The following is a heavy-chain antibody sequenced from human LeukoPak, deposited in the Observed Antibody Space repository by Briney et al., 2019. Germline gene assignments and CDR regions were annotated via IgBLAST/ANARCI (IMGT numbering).Heavy chain of an antibody. V-gene: IGHV1-2*02. J-gene: IGHJ3*02. CDR3: ARDRRYDYGDYGAFDI. CDR2: IIPNSGDT. CDR1: GYIFTGYY. Sequence: ASVKVSCKTSGYIFTGYYIHWLRQAPGQGLEWMGWIIPNSGDTNYAQKFQGRVTMTRDTSISTAYMELSRMRSDDTAVYYCARDRRYDYGDYGAFDIWGQGTMVTVS. D-gene: IGHD4-17*01.